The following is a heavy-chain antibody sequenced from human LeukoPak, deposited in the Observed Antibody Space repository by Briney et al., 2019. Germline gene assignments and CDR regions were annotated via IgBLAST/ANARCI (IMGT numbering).Heavy chain of an antibody. V-gene: IGHV1-69*06. CDR3: AGRRNYYGSGSHFDY. Sequence: GSSAKVSCKASGGTFSSYAISWVRQAPGQGLEWMGGIIPIFGTANYAQEFQGRVTITADKSTSTAYMELSSLRSEDTAVYYCAGRRNYYGSGSHFDYWGQGTLVTVSS. J-gene: IGHJ4*02. D-gene: IGHD3-10*01. CDR2: IIPIFGTA. CDR1: GGTFSSYA.